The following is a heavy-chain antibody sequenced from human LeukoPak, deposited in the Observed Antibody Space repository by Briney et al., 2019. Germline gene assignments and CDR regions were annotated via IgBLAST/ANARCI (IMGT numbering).Heavy chain of an antibody. J-gene: IGHJ5*02. CDR3: ATESSIAARREWFDP. V-gene: IGHV4-59*11. CDR1: GASINSHW. Sequence: PSETLSLTCSVSGASINSHWWSWIRQPPGTGLEWIAYIHHSGETNYNPSLKSRVTISLDTSKNQVSLMLTSVTAADTAVYYCATESSIAARREWFDPWGQGTLVTVSS. CDR2: IHHSGET. D-gene: IGHD6-6*01.